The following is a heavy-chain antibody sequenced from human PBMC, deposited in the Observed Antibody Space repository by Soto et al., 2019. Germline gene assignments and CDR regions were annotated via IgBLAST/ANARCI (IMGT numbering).Heavy chain of an antibody. CDR3: ATSFGSGSRAFDY. D-gene: IGHD3-10*01. CDR2: FNPILSFS. V-gene: IGHV1-69*02. J-gene: IGHJ4*02. CDR1: GDTFNFYT. Sequence: QVQLVQSGAEVKKPGSSVKVSCKASGDTFNFYTINWVRQAPGLGLEWMGRFNPILSFSNSALKFQGRVTLTEDKSTSTAYMVLSSLRSEDTAIYCCATSFGSGSRAFDYWGQGALVTVSS.